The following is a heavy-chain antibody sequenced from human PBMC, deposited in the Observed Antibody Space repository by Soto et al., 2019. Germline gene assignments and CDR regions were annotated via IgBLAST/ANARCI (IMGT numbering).Heavy chain of an antibody. V-gene: IGHV3-33*01. Sequence: GGSLRLSCAASGFTFSSYGMHWVRQAPSKGLEWVAVIWYDGSNKYYADSVKGRFTISRDNSKNTLYLQMNSLRAEDTAVYYCARDLDYYDSSGYRYWGQGPWSPSPQ. CDR2: IWYDGSNK. D-gene: IGHD3-22*01. CDR3: ARDLDYYDSSGYRY. J-gene: IGHJ4*02. CDR1: GFTFSSYG.